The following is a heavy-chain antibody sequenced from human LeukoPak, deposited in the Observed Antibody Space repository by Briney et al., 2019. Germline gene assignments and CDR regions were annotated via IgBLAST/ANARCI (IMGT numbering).Heavy chain of an antibody. CDR3: ARANFLYCSSSTCLFDY. V-gene: IGHV1-2*02. D-gene: IGHD2-2*01. J-gene: IGHJ4*02. CDR2: INPNDGDT. CDR1: GYTFTDCY. Sequence: ASVKVSCMASGYTFTDCYMHWVRQAPGKGFEWMGWINPNDGDTNYAQKFQGRVTMTRDTSISTAHMEVSRLRSDDTAVYYCARANFLYCSSSTCLFDYWGQGTLVTVSS.